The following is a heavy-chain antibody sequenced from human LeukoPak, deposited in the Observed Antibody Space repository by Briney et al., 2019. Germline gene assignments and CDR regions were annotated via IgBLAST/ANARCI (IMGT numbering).Heavy chain of an antibody. CDR1: GFPFRCYA. CDR3: AKVDYWSPENYFDS. V-gene: IGHV3-23*01. D-gene: IGHD1-1*01. Sequence: PGASLRLSCVASGFPFRCYAMTLVRQTPGKGLESVSVITDDEDTYYADSVKGRFTISRDNSQNTVFLQMNSLRVEDTAVYYCAKVDYWSPENYFDSWGQGTLVTVSS. CDR2: ITDDEDT. J-gene: IGHJ4*02.